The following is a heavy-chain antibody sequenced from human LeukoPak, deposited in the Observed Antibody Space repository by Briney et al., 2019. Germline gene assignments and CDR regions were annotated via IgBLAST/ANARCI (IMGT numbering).Heavy chain of an antibody. CDR1: GFTFSSYL. V-gene: IGHV3-7*01. CDR3: ARDRSRFGY. J-gene: IGHJ4*02. CDR2: IKADGGDQ. Sequence: PGGSLRLSCAASGFTFSSYLMTWLRQAPGKGLEWVATIKADGGDQYYVDSLRGRFTISRDNAKNSLYLQMNNLTAEDTAVYYCARDRSRFGYWSQGTLVTVSS. D-gene: IGHD6-6*01.